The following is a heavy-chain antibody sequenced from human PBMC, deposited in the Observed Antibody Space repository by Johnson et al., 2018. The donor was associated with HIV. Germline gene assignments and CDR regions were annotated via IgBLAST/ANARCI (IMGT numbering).Heavy chain of an antibody. CDR3: ARLYDSSGYGAFGT. D-gene: IGHD3-22*01. J-gene: IGHJ3*02. CDR2: IWYDGSNK. Sequence: QVQLVESGGGLVQPGRSLRLSCAASGFTFSSYGMHWVRQAAGKGLEWVALIWYDGSNKYYADSVKGRFTISRDNSKNTLYLQMNSLRADDTAVYYCARLYDSSGYGAFGTWGQGTMVTVSS. V-gene: IGHV3-33*01. CDR1: GFTFSSYG.